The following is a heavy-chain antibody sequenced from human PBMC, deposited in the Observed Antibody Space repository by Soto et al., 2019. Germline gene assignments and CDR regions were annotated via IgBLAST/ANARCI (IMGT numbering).Heavy chain of an antibody. D-gene: IGHD7-27*01. CDR3: ARGWGKVYFDY. CDR2: IYYSGST. Sequence: ASETLSLTCTVSGGSISSYYWSWIRQPPGKGLEWIGYIYYSGSTNYNPSLKSRVTISVDTSKNQFSLKLSSVTAADTAVYYCARGWGKVYFDYWGQGTLVTVSS. J-gene: IGHJ4*02. V-gene: IGHV4-59*01. CDR1: GGSISSYY.